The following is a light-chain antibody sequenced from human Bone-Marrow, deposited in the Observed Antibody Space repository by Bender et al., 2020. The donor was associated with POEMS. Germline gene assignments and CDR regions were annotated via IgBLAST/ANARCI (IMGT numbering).Light chain of an antibody. J-gene: IGLJ2*01. V-gene: IGLV2-11*01. CDR3: SSYAGSYTLVV. CDR2: DVS. CDR1: SSDVGGYNF. Sequence: QSALSQPRSASGSPGQSVTISCTGTSSDVGGYNFVSWYQLHPVKAPKLMIYDVSERPSAVPDRFSGSKSGNSASLTISGLHREDEADYYCSSYAGSYTLVVFGGGTTLTVL.